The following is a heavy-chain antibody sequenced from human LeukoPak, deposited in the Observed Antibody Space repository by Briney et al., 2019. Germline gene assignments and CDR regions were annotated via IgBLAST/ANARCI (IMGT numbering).Heavy chain of an antibody. CDR3: ASSRYGSTWFDP. CDR2: INPNSGGT. D-gene: IGHD3-10*01. J-gene: IGHJ5*02. CDR1: GYTFTGYY. Sequence: ASVKVSCKASGYTFTGYYMHWVQQAPGQGLEWMGWINPNSGGTNYAQKFQGWVTMTRDTSISTAYMELSRLRSDDTAVYYCASSRYGSTWFDPWGQGTLVTVSS. V-gene: IGHV1-2*04.